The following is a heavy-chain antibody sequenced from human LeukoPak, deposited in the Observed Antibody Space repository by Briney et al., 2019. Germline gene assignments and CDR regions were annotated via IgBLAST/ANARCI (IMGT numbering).Heavy chain of an antibody. D-gene: IGHD2-2*02. Sequence: SGPALVKPTQTLTLTCTFSGFSLCTSGMRVSWIRQPPGKALEWLARIDWGDDKFYSTSLKTRLTISKDTSKNQVVLTMTNMDPVDTATYYCARSPYCSSTSCYTYFDYWGQGTLVTVSS. CDR2: IDWGDDK. CDR3: ARSPYCSSTSCYTYFDY. CDR1: GFSLCTSGMR. V-gene: IGHV2-70*04. J-gene: IGHJ4*02.